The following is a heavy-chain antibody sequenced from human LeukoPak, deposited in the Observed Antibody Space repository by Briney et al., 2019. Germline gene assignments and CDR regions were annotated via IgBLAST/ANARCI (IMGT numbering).Heavy chain of an antibody. Sequence: SETLSLTCTVSGGSISSYYWSWIRQPAGKGLEWIGRIYTSGSTNYNPSLKSRVTMSVDTSKNQFSLKLSSVTAADAAVYYCARSPPIYDFWSGYHDYWGQGTLVTVSS. V-gene: IGHV4-4*07. J-gene: IGHJ4*02. D-gene: IGHD3-3*01. CDR3: ARSPPIYDFWSGYHDY. CDR2: IYTSGST. CDR1: GGSISSYY.